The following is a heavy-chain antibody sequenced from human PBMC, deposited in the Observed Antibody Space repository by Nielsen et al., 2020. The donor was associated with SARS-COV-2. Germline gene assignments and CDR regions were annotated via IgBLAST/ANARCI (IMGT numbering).Heavy chain of an antibody. CDR3: ARSRGCSATSCFFDY. Sequence: ASVKVSCKASGYTFTNYAIHWVRQAPGQGLEWMGWINSANGNTEFSQKFQGRVTSSTDTSANTIYMELSSLRSEDTAVYYCARSRGCSATSCFFDYWGQGALVTVSS. J-gene: IGHJ4*02. D-gene: IGHD2-2*01. CDR2: INSANGNT. V-gene: IGHV1-3*01. CDR1: GYTFTNYA.